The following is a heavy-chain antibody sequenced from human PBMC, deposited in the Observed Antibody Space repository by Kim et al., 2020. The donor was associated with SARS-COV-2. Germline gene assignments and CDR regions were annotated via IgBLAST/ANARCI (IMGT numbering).Heavy chain of an antibody. CDR1: GYPFSGFY. CDR2: ISPNNGAT. V-gene: IGHV1-2*02. J-gene: IGHJ6*02. CDR3: ARGSDYHGLDV. Sequence: ASVKVSCNTSGYPFSGFYIHWVRQAPGQGLEWMGWISPNNGATKYAEASQGRVTMTRDTSINTAYLELSRLKSDDTAIYFCARGSDYHGLDVWGQGTRVTVSS.